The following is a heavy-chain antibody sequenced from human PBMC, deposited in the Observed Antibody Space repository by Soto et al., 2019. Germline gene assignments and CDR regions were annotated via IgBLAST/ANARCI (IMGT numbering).Heavy chain of an antibody. CDR1: GYSFTSYW. CDR2: ISPGASDT. J-gene: IGHJ4*02. Sequence: EVQLVQSGAEVKKPGESLKISCKGSGYSFTSYWIGWVRQMPGKGLEWMGIISPGASDTRYSPSFHGRVTISADKSIAPAYLQWSSLKASDTAIYYCARLRGGEAKWLLDYWGQGTLVTVSS. CDR3: ARLRGGEAKWLLDY. D-gene: IGHD5-12*01. V-gene: IGHV5-51*03.